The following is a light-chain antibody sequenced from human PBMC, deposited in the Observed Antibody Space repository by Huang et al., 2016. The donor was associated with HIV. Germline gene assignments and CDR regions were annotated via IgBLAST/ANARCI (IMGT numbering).Light chain of an antibody. CDR2: GAS. V-gene: IGKV3-15*01. J-gene: IGKJ2*01. CDR1: QSVNSH. CDR3: QQYDNWPPYT. Sequence: EIVMTQSPATLSVSPGETATLSCRASQSVNSHLAWYQQKPGQAPRLLIYGASTRDTGSPARFSGSGSGTEFTLTISSLQSEDFAVYYCQQYDNWPPYTFGQGTKLEIK.